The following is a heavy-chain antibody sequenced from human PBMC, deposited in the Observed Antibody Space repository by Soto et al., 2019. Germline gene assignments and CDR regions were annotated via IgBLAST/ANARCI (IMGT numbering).Heavy chain of an antibody. V-gene: IGHV4-4*02. Sequence: SETLSLTCAVSGGSIRSSNWWRWVHQPPGKGLEWIGEIYHSGSTNYNPSLKSRVTISVDKSKNQFSLKLSSVTAADTAVYYCARDGYYGVTNDAFDIWGQGTMVTVSS. CDR2: IYHSGST. J-gene: IGHJ3*02. CDR3: ARDGYYGVTNDAFDI. CDR1: GGSIRSSNW. D-gene: IGHD4-17*01.